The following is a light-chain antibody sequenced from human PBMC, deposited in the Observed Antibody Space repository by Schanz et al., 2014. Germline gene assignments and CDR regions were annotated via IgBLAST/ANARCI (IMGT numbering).Light chain of an antibody. V-gene: IGKV3-11*01. CDR1: QSVSSY. J-gene: IGKJ1*01. CDR3: QHYHSSSWT. Sequence: EIVMTQSPGTLSLSPGGRATLSCRASQSVSSYLNWYQQKPGQAPRLLIYAASNRATGIPARFGGSGSVTDFTLTISRVEPEDFAIYYCQHYHSSSWTFGQGTRVEVK. CDR2: AAS.